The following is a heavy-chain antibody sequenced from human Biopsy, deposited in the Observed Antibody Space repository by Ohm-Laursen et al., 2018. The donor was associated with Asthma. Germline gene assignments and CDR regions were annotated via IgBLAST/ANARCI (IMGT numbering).Heavy chain of an antibody. J-gene: IGHJ4*02. V-gene: IGHV4-61*01. CDR1: GGSVSSGSHY. CDR3: ARAQDYYDSRGYYRSFDY. CDR2: ISYSGST. D-gene: IGHD3-22*01. Sequence: SDTLSLTCPVSGGSVSSGSHYWSWIRQPPGKGLEWIGYISYSGSTNYNPSLKSRVTISVDTSKNQFSLKLSSVTAADTAVYYCARAQDYYDSRGYYRSFDYWGQGTLVTVSS.